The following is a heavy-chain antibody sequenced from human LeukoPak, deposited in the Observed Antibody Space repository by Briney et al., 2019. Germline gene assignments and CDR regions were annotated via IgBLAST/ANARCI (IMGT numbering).Heavy chain of an antibody. D-gene: IGHD6-13*01. CDR2: INTNTGNP. V-gene: IGHV7-4-1*02. CDR3: ARVGSAAAAGTLDY. J-gene: IGHJ4*02. Sequence: GASVKVSCKASGGTLSGYGITWVRQAPGQGLEWMGWINTNTGNPTYAQGFTGRFVFSLDTSVSTAYLQISSLKAEDTAVYYCARVGSAAAAGTLDYWGQGTLVTVSS. CDR1: GGTLSGYG.